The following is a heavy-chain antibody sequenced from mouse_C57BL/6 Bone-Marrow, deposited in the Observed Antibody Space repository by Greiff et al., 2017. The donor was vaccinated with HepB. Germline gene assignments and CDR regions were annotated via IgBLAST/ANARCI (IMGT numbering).Heavy chain of an antibody. CDR2: IYPGDGDT. J-gene: IGHJ2*01. D-gene: IGHD2-3*01. CDR3: AREGMMVTPLDY. CDR1: GYAFSSYW. V-gene: IGHV1-80*01. Sequence: VQLQQSGAELVKPGASVKISCKASGYAFSSYWMNWVKQRPGKGLEWIGQIYPGDGDTNYNGKFKGKATLTADKSSSTAYMQLSSLTSEDSAVYFCAREGMMVTPLDYWGQGTTLTVSS.